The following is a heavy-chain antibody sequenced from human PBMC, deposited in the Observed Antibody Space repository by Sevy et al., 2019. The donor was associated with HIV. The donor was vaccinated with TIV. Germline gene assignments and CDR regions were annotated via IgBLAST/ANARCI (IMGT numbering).Heavy chain of an antibody. J-gene: IGHJ4*02. V-gene: IGHV3-33*08. Sequence: GGSLRLSCAASGFTFSSYVMHWVRQAPGKGLEWVALIWYDGTIKYYEDSVKGRFTISRDNFKDTLFLQMNSLTPEDTAVYYCARGGGYCGGDCYSIDYWGQGALVTVSS. CDR3: ARGGGYCGGDCYSIDY. CDR1: GFTFSSYV. D-gene: IGHD2-21*02. CDR2: IWYDGTIK.